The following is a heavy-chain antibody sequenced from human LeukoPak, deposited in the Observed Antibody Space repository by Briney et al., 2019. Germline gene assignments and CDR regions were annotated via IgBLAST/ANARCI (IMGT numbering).Heavy chain of an antibody. V-gene: IGHV1-8*03. D-gene: IGHD2-8*01. J-gene: IGHJ6*03. CDR3: ARGSGYCTNGVCRSYYYYYYMDV. CDR2: MNPNSGNT. Sequence: DSVKVSCKASGYTFTSYDINWVRQATGQGLEWMRWMNPNSGNTGYAQKFQGRVTITRNTSISTAYMELSSLRSEDTAVYYCARGSGYCTNGVCRSYYYYYYMDVWGKGTTVTVSS. CDR1: GYTFTSYD.